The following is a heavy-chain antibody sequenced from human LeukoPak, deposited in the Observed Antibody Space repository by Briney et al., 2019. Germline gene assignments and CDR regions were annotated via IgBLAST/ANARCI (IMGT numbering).Heavy chain of an antibody. CDR2: ISWNSGSI. Sequence: GGSLRLSCAASGFTFSNYEMNWVRQAPGKGLEWVSGISWNSGSIGYADSVKGRFTISRDNAKNSLYLQMNSLRAEDMALYYCAKDLKVGATTGFAFDIWGQGTMVTVSS. J-gene: IGHJ3*02. D-gene: IGHD1-26*01. CDR3: AKDLKVGATTGFAFDI. CDR1: GFTFSNYE. V-gene: IGHV3-9*03.